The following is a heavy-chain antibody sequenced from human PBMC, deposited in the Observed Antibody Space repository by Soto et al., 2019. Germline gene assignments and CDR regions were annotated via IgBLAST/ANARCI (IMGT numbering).Heavy chain of an antibody. Sequence: QVQLVQSGAEVNKPGSSVKVSCKASGGTFRTSAISWVRQAPGQGLEWVGGIMPVFRRPKYAQNFQDRVTITADESTCTAYMELNSLRSDDTAVYYCARDKDRLQLGGNYYFILDVWGQGTAVTVSS. CDR1: GGTFRTSA. J-gene: IGHJ6*02. D-gene: IGHD1-1*01. CDR3: ARDKDRLQLGGNYYFILDV. V-gene: IGHV1-69*12. CDR2: IMPVFRRP.